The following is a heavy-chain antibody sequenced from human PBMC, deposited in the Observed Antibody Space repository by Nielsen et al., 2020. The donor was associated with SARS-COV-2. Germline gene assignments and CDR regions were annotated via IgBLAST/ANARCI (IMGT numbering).Heavy chain of an antibody. D-gene: IGHD7-27*01. J-gene: IGHJ4*02. CDR1: GSYISSYW. CDR3: ARDTGVDIDY. CDR2: IYDNGKG. Sequence: SETLSLTCTVSGSYISSYWWSWIRQSPGKGLEWIGYIYDNGKGNSNPSLKSRVTISGDMSNNQFSLHLTSVTAADTAVYYCARDTGVDIDYWGQGIQVTVSS. V-gene: IGHV4-59*01.